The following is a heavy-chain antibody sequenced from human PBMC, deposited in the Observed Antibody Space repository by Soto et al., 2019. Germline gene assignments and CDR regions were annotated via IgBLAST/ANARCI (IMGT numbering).Heavy chain of an antibody. D-gene: IGHD2-2*02. CDR1: GFTFSSYS. V-gene: IGHV3-21*01. Sequence: PGGSLRLSCAASGFTFSSYSMNWVRQAPGKGLEWVSSISSSSSYIYYADSVKGRFTISGDNAKNSLYLQMNSLRAEDTAVYYCAREIVVVPAAIPERYFDYWGQGTLVTVSS. J-gene: IGHJ4*02. CDR3: AREIVVVPAAIPERYFDY. CDR2: ISSSSSYI.